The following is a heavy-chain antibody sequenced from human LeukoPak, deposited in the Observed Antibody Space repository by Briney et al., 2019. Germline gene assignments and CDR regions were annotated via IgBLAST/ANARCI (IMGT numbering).Heavy chain of an antibody. CDR3: ARLIGDRTIYDY. CDR2: ISSSSIYI. J-gene: IGHJ4*02. D-gene: IGHD6-6*01. CDR1: GFTFGLYT. V-gene: IGHV3-21*01. Sequence: GGSLRLSCAASGFTFGLYTMNWVRQAPGKGLEWLSAISSSSIYIFYADSVKGRFTISRDSAKNSLYLQMNSLRAEDTAVYYCARLIGDRTIYDYWGQGTLVTVSS.